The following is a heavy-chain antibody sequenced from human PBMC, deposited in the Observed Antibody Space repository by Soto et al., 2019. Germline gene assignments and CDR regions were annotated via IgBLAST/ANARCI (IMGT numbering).Heavy chain of an antibody. CDR3: ARGGSGWKALNWFDP. J-gene: IGHJ5*02. CDR1: GASIDNNGYS. CDR2: NNNRADT. D-gene: IGHD6-19*01. Sequence: QVQLQELGPGLVIPSQTLTLTCAVSGASIDNNGYSWTWLRQHPGKGLEWIGTNNNRADTYSNPSLKSRLTISLDTSQNHFSLRLNAVTAADTATYYCARGGSGWKALNWFDPWGQGIMVTVSS. V-gene: IGHV4-31*11.